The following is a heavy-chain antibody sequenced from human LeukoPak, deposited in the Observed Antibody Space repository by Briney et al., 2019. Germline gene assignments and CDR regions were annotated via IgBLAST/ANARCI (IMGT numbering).Heavy chain of an antibody. D-gene: IGHD6-6*01. CDR2: IGGSGGST. CDR1: GFTFSNYA. J-gene: IGHJ5*02. CDR3: ARAAIAARPEDWFDP. V-gene: IGHV3-23*01. Sequence: GGSLRLSCAASGFTFSNYAMSWVRQAPGKGLEWVSAIGGSGGSTYYADSVKGRFTISRDNSKNTLYLQMNSLRAEDTAVYYCARAAIAARPEDWFDPWGQGTLVTVSS.